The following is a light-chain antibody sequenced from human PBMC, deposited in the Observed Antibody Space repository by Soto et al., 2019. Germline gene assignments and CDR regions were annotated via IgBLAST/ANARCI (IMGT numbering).Light chain of an antibody. Sequence: EVVLTQFPATLSLSPGDRAILSCRASLSLSSYFTWYQHTHVQAPRLLFYDVYNRATGIPERFRSSASGTTVTLTISSLEPEDFAIYYCQHRGDLPAFGQGTKVEFK. V-gene: IGKV3-11*01. CDR2: DVY. J-gene: IGKJ1*01. CDR1: LSLSSY. CDR3: QHRGDLPA.